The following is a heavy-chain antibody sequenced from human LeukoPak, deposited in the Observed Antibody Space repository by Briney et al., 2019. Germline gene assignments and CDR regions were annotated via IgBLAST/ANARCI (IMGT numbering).Heavy chain of an antibody. V-gene: IGHV3-30-3*01. CDR2: ISYDGSNK. J-gene: IGHJ6*02. CDR1: GFTFSSYA. CDR3: ARGTSDYYDFWSGYYTDRGYGMDV. D-gene: IGHD3-3*01. Sequence: GGSLRLSCAASGFTFSSYAMHWVRQAPGKGLEWVAVISYDGSNKYYADSVKGRFTISRDNSKNTLYLQMNSLRAEDTAVYYCARGTSDYYDFWSGYYTDRGYGMDVWGQGTTVTVSS.